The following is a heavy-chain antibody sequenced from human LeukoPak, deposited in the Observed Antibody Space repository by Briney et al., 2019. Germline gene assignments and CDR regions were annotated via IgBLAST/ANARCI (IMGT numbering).Heavy chain of an antibody. V-gene: IGHV3-33*06. Sequence: PGGSLRLSCAASGFTFSSYGMHWVRQAPGKGLEWVAVIWYDGGNKYYADSVKGRFTISRDNSKNTLYLQMNSLRAEDTAVYYCAKPSVPYDSSGYYRQVTDFDYWGQGTLVTVSS. CDR1: GFTFSSYG. CDR3: AKPSVPYDSSGYYRQVTDFDY. CDR2: IWYDGGNK. D-gene: IGHD3-22*01. J-gene: IGHJ4*02.